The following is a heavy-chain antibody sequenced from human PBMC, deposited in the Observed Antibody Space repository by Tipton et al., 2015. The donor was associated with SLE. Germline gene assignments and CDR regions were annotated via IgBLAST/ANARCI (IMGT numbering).Heavy chain of an antibody. D-gene: IGHD5-12*01. CDR3: ARDPNRYARDYVNY. V-gene: IGHV4-38-2*02. CDR2: IYHTGST. CDR1: GDSISSGYY. J-gene: IGHJ4*02. Sequence: TLSLTCAVFGDSISSGYYWAWLRQPPGKGLEWIGSIYHTGSTYHNPSLKSRVTISIDTSKNHFSLRLNSVTAADTAVYYCARDPNRYARDYVNYWGQGTLVTVSS.